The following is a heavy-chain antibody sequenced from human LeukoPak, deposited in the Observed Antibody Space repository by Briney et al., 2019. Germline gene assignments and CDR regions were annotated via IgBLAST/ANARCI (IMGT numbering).Heavy chain of an antibody. J-gene: IGHJ4*02. V-gene: IGHV1-3*01. D-gene: IGHD3-16*02. CDR1: GYTFTSYA. CDR2: INAGNGNT. Sequence: ASVKVSCKASGYTFTSYAMHWVRQAPGQRLEWMGWINAGNGNTKYSQKFQGRVTITRDTSASTAYMELSSLRSEDTAVYYCARETDHTFGGVIAFDYWGQGTLVTVSS. CDR3: ARETDHTFGGVIAFDY.